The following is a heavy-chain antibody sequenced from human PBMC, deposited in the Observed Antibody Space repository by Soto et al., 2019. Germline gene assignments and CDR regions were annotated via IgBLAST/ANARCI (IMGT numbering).Heavy chain of an antibody. D-gene: IGHD4-17*01. Sequence: EVQLVESGGGLVQPGGSLRLSCAASGFTFSSYWMHWVRQAPGKGLVWVSRINGDGSSTGYADSVKGRFTISRDNAKNTLYLKMNSLRAEDTAVYYCARESDGANSLWGHGTLVTAAS. J-gene: IGHJ4*01. CDR3: ARESDGANSL. V-gene: IGHV3-74*01. CDR2: INGDGSST. CDR1: GFTFSSYW.